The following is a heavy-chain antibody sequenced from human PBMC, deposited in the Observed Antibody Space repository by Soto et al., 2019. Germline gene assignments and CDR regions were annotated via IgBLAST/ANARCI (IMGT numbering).Heavy chain of an antibody. CDR3: ARVTLRFLEWLS. V-gene: IGHV4-38-2*02. CDR2: IYHSGST. CDR1: GYSISSGYY. D-gene: IGHD3-3*01. Sequence: SETLSLTCTVSGYSISSGYYWGWIRQPPGKGLEWIGSIYHSGSTYYNPSLKSRVTISVDTSKNQFSLKLSSVTAADTAVYYCARVTLRFLEWLSWGQGTLVTVSS. J-gene: IGHJ4*02.